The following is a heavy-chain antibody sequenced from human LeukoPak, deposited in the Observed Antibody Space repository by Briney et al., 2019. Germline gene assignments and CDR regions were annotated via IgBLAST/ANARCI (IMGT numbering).Heavy chain of an antibody. CDR2: ISGSGGST. CDR3: ARGITAWIQLWYDYYNYFDY. Sequence: GGSLRLSCAASGFTFSSYGMSWVRQAPGKGLEWVSAISGSGGSTYYADSVKGRFTISRDNAKNSLYLQMNSLRAEDTAVYYCARGITAWIQLWYDYYNYFDYWGQGTLVTVSS. D-gene: IGHD5-18*01. J-gene: IGHJ4*02. V-gene: IGHV3-23*01. CDR1: GFTFSSYG.